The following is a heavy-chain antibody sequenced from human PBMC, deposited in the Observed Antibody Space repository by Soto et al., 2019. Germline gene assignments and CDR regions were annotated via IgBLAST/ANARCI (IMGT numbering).Heavy chain of an antibody. V-gene: IGHV4-30-4*01. D-gene: IGHD3-10*01. CDR1: GGSISSGDYY. CDR2: IYYSGST. Sequence: QVQLQESGPGLVKPSQTLSLTCTVSGGSISSGDYYWSWIRQPPGKGLEWIGYIYYSGSTYYNPSLKRRVTISVDTSKNQFSLKLSSVTAADTAVYYCARGILLWFGELSPPDYWGQGTLVTVSS. CDR3: ARGILLWFGELSPPDY. J-gene: IGHJ4*02.